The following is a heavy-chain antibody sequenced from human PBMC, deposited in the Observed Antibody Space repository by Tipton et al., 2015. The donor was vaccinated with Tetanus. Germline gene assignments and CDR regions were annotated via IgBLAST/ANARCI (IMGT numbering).Heavy chain of an antibody. CDR3: ARRRSAVLGGSYHWYFDL. J-gene: IGHJ2*01. D-gene: IGHD2-15*01. Sequence: QSGAEVKKPGESLKISCQGSGYRFANYWIGWVRQMPGKGLEWMGIIYPHDSDTRYNPSFQGHVTMSADKSISTAYVQWGSLQASDTAIYYCARRRSAVLGGSYHWYFDLWGRGTLVTVSS. V-gene: IGHV5-51*01. CDR2: IYPHDSDT. CDR1: GYRFANYW.